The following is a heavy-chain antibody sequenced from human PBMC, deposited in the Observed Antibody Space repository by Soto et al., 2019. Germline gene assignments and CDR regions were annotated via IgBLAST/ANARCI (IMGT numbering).Heavy chain of an antibody. CDR1: GGSISSSSYY. CDR2: IYYSGST. D-gene: IGHD6-19*01. Sequence: QLQLQESGPGLVKPSETLSLTCTVSGGSISSSSYYWGWIRQPPGKGLEWIGSIYYSGSTYYNPSLKSRVTISVDTSKNQFSLKLSSVTAADTAVYYCARRHSSGWFHYWGQGTLVTVSS. V-gene: IGHV4-39*01. CDR3: ARRHSSGWFHY. J-gene: IGHJ4*02.